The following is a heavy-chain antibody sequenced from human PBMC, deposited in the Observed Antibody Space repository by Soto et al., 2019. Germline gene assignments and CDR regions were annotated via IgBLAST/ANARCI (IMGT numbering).Heavy chain of an antibody. CDR1: GGSISSGDYY. CDR3: ARGMVRGVMGFDY. D-gene: IGHD3-10*01. Sequence: SETLSLTCTVSGGSISSGDYYWSWIRQPPGKGLEWIGYIYYSGSTYYNPSLKSRVTISVDTSKNQFSLKLSSVTAADTAVYYCARGMVRGVMGFDYWGQGTLVTVSS. V-gene: IGHV4-30-4*01. CDR2: IYYSGST. J-gene: IGHJ4*02.